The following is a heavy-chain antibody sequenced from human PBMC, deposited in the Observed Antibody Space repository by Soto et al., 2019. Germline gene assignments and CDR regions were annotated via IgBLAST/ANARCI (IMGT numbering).Heavy chain of an antibody. Sequence: GGSLRLSCAASGFTFSSYAMSWVRQAPGKGLEWVSAISGSGGSTYYADSVKGRFTISRDNSKNTLYLQMNSLRAEDTAVYYRAKNLVPAARYYYYYMDVWGKGTTVTVSS. V-gene: IGHV3-23*01. CDR2: ISGSGGST. CDR3: AKNLVPAARYYYYYMDV. CDR1: GFTFSSYA. D-gene: IGHD2-2*01. J-gene: IGHJ6*03.